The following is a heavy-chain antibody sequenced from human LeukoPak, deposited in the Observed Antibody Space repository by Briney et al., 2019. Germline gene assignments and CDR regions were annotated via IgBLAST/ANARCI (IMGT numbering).Heavy chain of an antibody. CDR1: GFTVSSNY. Sequence: GGSLRLSCAASGFTVSSNYMSWVRQAPGKGLQWVSVIYSGGSTYYADSVKGRFTISRDNSKNTLYLQMNSLRAEDTAVYYCARGGYYYYGMDVWGQGTTVTVSS. J-gene: IGHJ6*02. CDR2: IYSGGST. V-gene: IGHV3-53*01. CDR3: ARGGYYYYGMDV.